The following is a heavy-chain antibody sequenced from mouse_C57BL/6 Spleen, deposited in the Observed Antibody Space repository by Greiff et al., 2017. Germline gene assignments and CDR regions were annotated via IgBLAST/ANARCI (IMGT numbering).Heavy chain of an antibody. CDR2: IDPSDSYT. CDR3: ARWGIDY. Sequence: QVHVKQPGAELVKPGASVKLSCKASGYTFTSYWMQWVKQRPGQGLEWIGEIDPSDSYTNYNQKFKGKATLTVDTSSSTAYMQLSSLTSEDSAVYYCARWGIDYWGQGTTLTVSS. J-gene: IGHJ2*01. CDR1: GYTFTSYW. V-gene: IGHV1-50*01.